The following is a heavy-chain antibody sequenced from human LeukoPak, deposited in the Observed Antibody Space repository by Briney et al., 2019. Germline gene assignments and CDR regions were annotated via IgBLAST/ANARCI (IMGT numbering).Heavy chain of an antibody. J-gene: IGHJ3*02. D-gene: IGHD2-21*01. CDR2: ISGSSNYI. CDR1: GFIFSDYT. CDR3: ARDESGDNDAFDI. Sequence: GSLRLSCAASGFIFSDYTMNWVRLAPGKGLEWVSSISGSSNYIYYADSVKGRFTISRGNAKNSLYLEMNSLRVEDTAVYYCARDESGDNDAFDIWGQGTMVTVSS. V-gene: IGHV3-21*01.